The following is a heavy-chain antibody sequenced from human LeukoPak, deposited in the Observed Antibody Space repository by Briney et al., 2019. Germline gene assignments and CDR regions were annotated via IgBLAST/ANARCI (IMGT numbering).Heavy chain of an antibody. D-gene: IGHD3-22*01. V-gene: IGHV4-34*01. J-gene: IGHJ4*02. CDR2: INHSGST. CDR3: ARGESLHYYHDSSGYMD. CDR1: GGSFSGYY. Sequence: SETLSLTCAVYGGSFSGYYWSWIRQPPGKGLEWIGEINHSGSTNYNPSLKSRVTISVDTSKNQFSLKLSSVTAADTAVYYCARGESLHYYHDSSGYMDWGQGTLVTVSS.